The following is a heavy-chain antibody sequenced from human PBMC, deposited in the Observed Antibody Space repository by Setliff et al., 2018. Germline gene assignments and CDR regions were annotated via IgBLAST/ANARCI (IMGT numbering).Heavy chain of an antibody. CDR3: ARGVRTGHLDS. V-gene: IGHV4-4*02. J-gene: IGHJ4*02. D-gene: IGHD1-1*01. CDR1: GDSISNDYW. CDR2: INQSGTT. Sequence: SETLSLTCAVSGDSISNDYWWSWVRQPPERELEWIGGINQSGTTNYNPPLKGRATISVDNSKNQFSLNLNSVTVADTAVYFCARGVRTGHLDSWGQGTLVTVSS.